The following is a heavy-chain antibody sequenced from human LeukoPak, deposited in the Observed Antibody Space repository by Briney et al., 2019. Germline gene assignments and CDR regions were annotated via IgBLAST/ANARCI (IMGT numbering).Heavy chain of an antibody. CDR2: ISGSGGST. CDR3: ARVGYSSGWYWDY. CDR1: GFTFSSYA. V-gene: IGHV3-23*01. Sequence: HSGGSLRLSCAASGFTFSSYAMSWVRQAPGKGLEWVSAISGSGGSTYYADSVKGRFTISRDNSKNTLYLQMNSLRAEDTAVYYCARVGYSSGWYWDYWGQGTLVTVSS. D-gene: IGHD6-19*01. J-gene: IGHJ4*02.